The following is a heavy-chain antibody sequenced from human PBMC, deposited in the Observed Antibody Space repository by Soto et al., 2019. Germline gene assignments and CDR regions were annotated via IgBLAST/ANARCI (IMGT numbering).Heavy chain of an antibody. Sequence: EVQLVESGGGLVQPGGSLRLSCAASGFTVSSNYMSWVRQAPGKGLEWVSVIYSGGSTYYADYVKGRFTISRHNSKNTLYLQMNSLRAEDTAVYYCARGGGSYYRWFDPWGQGTLVTVSS. V-gene: IGHV3-53*04. CDR3: ARGGGSYYRWFDP. D-gene: IGHD1-26*01. CDR1: GFTVSSNY. J-gene: IGHJ5*02. CDR2: IYSGGST.